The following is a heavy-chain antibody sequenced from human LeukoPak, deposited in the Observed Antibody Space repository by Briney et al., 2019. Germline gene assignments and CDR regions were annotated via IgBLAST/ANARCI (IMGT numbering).Heavy chain of an antibody. CDR2: INHSGSA. CDR1: GGSFSGYY. D-gene: IGHD3-16*01. V-gene: IGHV4-34*01. Sequence: SETLSLTCAVYGGSFSGYYWSWIRQPPGKGLEWIGEINHSGSANYNPSLKSRVTISVDTSKNQFSLKLSSVTAADTAVYYCARGGGSFDYWGQGTLVTVSS. CDR3: ARGGGSFDY. J-gene: IGHJ4*02.